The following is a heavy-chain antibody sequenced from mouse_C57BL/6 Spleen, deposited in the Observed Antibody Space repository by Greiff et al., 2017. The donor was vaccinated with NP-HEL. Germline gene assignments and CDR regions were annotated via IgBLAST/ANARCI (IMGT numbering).Heavy chain of an antibody. J-gene: IGHJ3*01. CDR1: GFNIKDYY. CDR3: TTGGTTAQAWFAY. Sequence: VQLQQSGAELVRPGASVKLSCTASGFNIKDYYMHWVKQRPEQGLEWIGRIDPEDGDTEYAPKFQGKATMTADTSSNTAYLQLSSLTSEDTAVYYCTTGGTTAQAWFAYWGQGTLVTVSA. D-gene: IGHD1-2*01. V-gene: IGHV14-1*01. CDR2: IDPEDGDT.